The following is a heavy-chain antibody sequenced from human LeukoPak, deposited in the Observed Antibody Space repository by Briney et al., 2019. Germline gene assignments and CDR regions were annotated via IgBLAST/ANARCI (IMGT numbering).Heavy chain of an antibody. CDR2: ISAYNGNT. CDR1: GYTFTSYG. V-gene: IGHV1-18*04. D-gene: IGHD6-13*01. Sequence: ASAKVSCKTSGYTFTSYGISWVRQAPGQGLEWMGWISAYNGNTNYAQKLQGRVTMTTDTSTSTAYMELRSLRSDDTAVYYCARVLSSSWYPPFDYWGQGTLVTVSS. CDR3: ARVLSSSWYPPFDY. J-gene: IGHJ4*02.